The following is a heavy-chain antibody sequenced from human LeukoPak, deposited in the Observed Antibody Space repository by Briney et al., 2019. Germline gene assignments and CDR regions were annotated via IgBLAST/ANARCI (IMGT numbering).Heavy chain of an antibody. CDR3: ARGRYYDSSGFLSVVWFDP. CDR1: GGSISSSSYY. D-gene: IGHD3-22*01. CDR2: IYYRGST. V-gene: IGHV4-39*07. J-gene: IGHJ5*02. Sequence: SETLSLTCTVSGGSISSSSYYWGWIRQPPGEGLEWIGSIYYRGSTYYNPSLKSRVTISVDTSKNQFSLKLSSVTAADTAVYYSARGRYYDSSGFLSVVWFDPWGQGTLVTVSS.